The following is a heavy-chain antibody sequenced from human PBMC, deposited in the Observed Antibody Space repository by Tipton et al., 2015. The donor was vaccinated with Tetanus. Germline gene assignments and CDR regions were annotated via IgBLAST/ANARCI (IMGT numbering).Heavy chain of an antibody. V-gene: IGHV4-30-2*01. D-gene: IGHD3-10*01. CDR2: IYDSGST. J-gene: IGHJ6*02. CDR1: GASFSDYY. CDR3: ARVKGTYNHYGLDV. Sequence: TLSLTCAVYGASFSDYYWSWIRQPPGKGLEWIGYIYDSGSTYYNPSLKSRVTISEDRSKNQISLRLRSVTAADTAVYYCARVKGTYNHYGLDVWGQGTTVTVAS.